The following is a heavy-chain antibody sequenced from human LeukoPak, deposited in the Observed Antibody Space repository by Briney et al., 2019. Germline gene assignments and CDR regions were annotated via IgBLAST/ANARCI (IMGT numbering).Heavy chain of an antibody. J-gene: IGHJ4*02. CDR1: RYTFTDHY. CDR3: ARVDVVVVVAAFDY. V-gene: IGHV1-2*02. D-gene: IGHD2-15*01. Sequence: VASVKVSCKASRYTFTDHYIHWVRQAPGQGLEWMGWINPNSGGTNYAQKFQGRVTMTRDTSISTAYMELSRLRSDDSAVYYCARVDVVVVVAAFDYWGQGTLVTVSS. CDR2: INPNSGGT.